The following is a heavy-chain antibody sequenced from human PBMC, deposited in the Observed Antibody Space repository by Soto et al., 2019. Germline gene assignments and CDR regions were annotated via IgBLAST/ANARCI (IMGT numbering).Heavy chain of an antibody. D-gene: IGHD3-3*01. CDR1: GYTFTGYY. Sequence: GASLKVSCKASGYTFTGYYMHWVRQAPGQWLEWMRWINPNSGGTNYAQKFQGRVTMTRDTSISTAYMELSRLRSDDTAVYYCARRGLRNYDFWSGHNYGMDVWGQGTTVTVSS. J-gene: IGHJ6*02. CDR2: INPNSGGT. CDR3: ARRGLRNYDFWSGHNYGMDV. V-gene: IGHV1-2*02.